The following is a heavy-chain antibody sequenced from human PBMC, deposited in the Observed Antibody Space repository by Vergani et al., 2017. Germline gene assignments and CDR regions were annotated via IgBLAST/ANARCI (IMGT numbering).Heavy chain of an antibody. CDR3: AKDRLVVAARYTATIKGGMDV. CDR1: GFTFSSYG. CDR2: ISYDGSNK. V-gene: IGHV3-30*18. D-gene: IGHD2-15*01. J-gene: IGHJ6*02. Sequence: QVQLVESGGGVVQPGRSLRLSCAASGFTFSSYGMHWVRQAPGKGLEWVAVISYDGSNKYYADSVKGRFTISRDNSKNTLYLQMNSLRAEDTAVYYCAKDRLVVAARYTATIKGGMDVWGQGTTVTVSS.